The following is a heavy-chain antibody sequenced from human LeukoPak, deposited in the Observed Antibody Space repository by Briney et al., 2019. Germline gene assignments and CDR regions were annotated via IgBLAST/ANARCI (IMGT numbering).Heavy chain of an antibody. CDR2: IYSSGST. Sequence: PSETLSLTCSVSGGSISSYYWSWARQPAGKGLEWIGRIYSSGSTNYNPSLNSRVTMSVDTSNNQFSLRLTSVTAADTAAYYCARGTTAAAGIFDCWGQGTLVTVSS. V-gene: IGHV4-4*07. CDR1: GGSISSYY. J-gene: IGHJ4*02. D-gene: IGHD6-13*01. CDR3: ARGTTAAAGIFDC.